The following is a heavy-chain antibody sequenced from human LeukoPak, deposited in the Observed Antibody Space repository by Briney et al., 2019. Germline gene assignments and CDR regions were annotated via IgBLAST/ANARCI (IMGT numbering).Heavy chain of an antibody. V-gene: IGHV3-33*01. CDR1: GFTFNNFA. J-gene: IGHJ4*02. CDR2: IWYDGSNK. Sequence: GGSLRLSCAASGFTFNNFAIHWVRQAPGKGLEWVAVIWYDGSNKYYADSVKGRFTISRDNSKNTLYLQMNSLRAEDTAVYYCAREGPPQPIDYWGQGTLVTVSS. CDR3: AREGPPQPIDY. D-gene: IGHD1-14*01.